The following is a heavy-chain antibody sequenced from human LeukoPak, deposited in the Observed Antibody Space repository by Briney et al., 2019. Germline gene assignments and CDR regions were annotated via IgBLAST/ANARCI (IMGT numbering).Heavy chain of an antibody. D-gene: IGHD1-26*01. V-gene: IGHV3-20*04. CDR3: ARVFIVGYSPEEDFFDY. CDR2: INWNGGST. J-gene: IGHJ4*02. CDR1: GFTFDDYG. Sequence: GGSLRLSCAASGFTFDDYGMSWVRQAPGKGLEWVSGINWNGGSTGYADSVKGRFTISRDNAKNSLYLQMNSLRAEDTALYYCARVFIVGYSPEEDFFDYWGQGTLVTVSS.